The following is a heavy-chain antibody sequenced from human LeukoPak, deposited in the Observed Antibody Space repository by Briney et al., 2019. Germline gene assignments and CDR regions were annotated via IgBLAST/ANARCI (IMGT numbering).Heavy chain of an antibody. V-gene: IGHV3-30*02. CDR3: AKDSGSYSNYETN. D-gene: IGHD4-11*01. CDR1: GFTFSSYG. Sequence: GGSLRLSCAASGFTFSSYGMHWVRQDPGKGLEWVAFMRYGESDTYYKDSVKGRFTISRDNSKNTLYLQMNSLRPEDTAVYYCAKDSGSYSNYETNWGQGTLVTVSS. J-gene: IGHJ4*02. CDR2: MRYGESDT.